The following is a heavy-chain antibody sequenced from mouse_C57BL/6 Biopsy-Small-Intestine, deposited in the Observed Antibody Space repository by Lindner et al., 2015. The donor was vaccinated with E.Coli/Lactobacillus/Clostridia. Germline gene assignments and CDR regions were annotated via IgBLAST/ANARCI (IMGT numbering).Heavy chain of an antibody. CDR3: ARHYGDYHWYLEV. J-gene: IGHJ1*01. Sequence: VQLQESGPELVKPGASVKISCKVSGYVFSSSWMNWVKQRPGKGLEWIGWTYPGDGDTDYNGKFRGKATLTADKSSSTAYLQLSSLTPEDSAVYFCARHYGDYHWYLEVWGAGTTVTVSS. D-gene: IGHD2-13*01. CDR2: TYPGDGDT. CDR1: GYVFSSSW. V-gene: IGHV1-82*01.